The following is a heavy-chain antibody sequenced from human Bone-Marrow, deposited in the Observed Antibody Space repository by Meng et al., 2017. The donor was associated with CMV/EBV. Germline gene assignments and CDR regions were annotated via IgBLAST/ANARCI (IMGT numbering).Heavy chain of an antibody. CDR2: ISYDGSNK. CDR3: ARVRHGGHLRYRDFDF. Sequence: GESLKISCAASGFTFSNYDMHWVRQAPGKGLEWVAVISYDGSNKYYADSVKGRFTISRDNSKNTLYLQMNSLRAEDTAVYYCARVRHGGHLRYRDFDFWGQGTLVTVSS. J-gene: IGHJ4*02. CDR1: GFTFSNYD. V-gene: IGHV3-30*19. D-gene: IGHD3-16*01.